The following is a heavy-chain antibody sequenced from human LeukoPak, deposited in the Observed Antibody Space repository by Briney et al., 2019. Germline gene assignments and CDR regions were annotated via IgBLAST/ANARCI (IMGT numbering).Heavy chain of an antibody. CDR3: ARVGAGWAAISDKGAFDI. V-gene: IGHV4-31*03. D-gene: IGHD2-2*02. J-gene: IGHJ3*02. CDR1: GGSISSGSYY. CDR2: IYYSGST. Sequence: PSQTLSLTCTVSGGSISSGSYYWSWIRQHPGKGLEWIGYIYYSGSTYYNPSLKSRVTISVDTSKNQFSLKLSSVTAADTAVYYCARVGAGWAAISDKGAFDIWGQGTMVTVSS.